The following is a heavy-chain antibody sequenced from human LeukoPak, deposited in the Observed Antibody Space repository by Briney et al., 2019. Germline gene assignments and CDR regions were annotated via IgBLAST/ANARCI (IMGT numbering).Heavy chain of an antibody. CDR1: GGSISRYY. Sequence: PSETLSFTCAVSGGSISRYYWSWIRQPPGKGLEWIGYIYYSGSTNYNPSLRSRVTISVDTSKNQFSLKLSSVTAADTAVYYCARSRLAGTSDYYYGMEVWGQGATVTVSS. CDR3: ARSRLAGTSDYYYGMEV. V-gene: IGHV4-59*01. CDR2: IYYSGST. D-gene: IGHD6-19*01. J-gene: IGHJ6*02.